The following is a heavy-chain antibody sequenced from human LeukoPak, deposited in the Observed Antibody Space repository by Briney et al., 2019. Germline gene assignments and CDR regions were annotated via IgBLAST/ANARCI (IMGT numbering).Heavy chain of an antibody. CDR2: IWHDGSNK. D-gene: IGHD2-15*01. CDR1: GFTFSTYA. CDR3: ARSQYCSGGSSYRLGDY. J-gene: IGHJ4*02. V-gene: IGHV3-33*01. Sequence: PGGSLRLSCAASGFTFSTYAMHWVRQAPGKGLEWVAVIWHDGSNKYYADSVKGRFTISRDNSKNTLYLQMDSLRAEDTAVYYRARSQYCSGGSSYRLGDYWGQGPLVTVSS.